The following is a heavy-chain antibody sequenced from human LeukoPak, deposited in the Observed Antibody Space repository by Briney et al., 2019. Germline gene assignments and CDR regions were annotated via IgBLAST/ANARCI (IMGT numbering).Heavy chain of an antibody. CDR2: INHSGNT. Sequence: PSETLSLTCTVSGGSISSSGYYWGWIRQAPGKGLEWIGEINHSGNTNYNPSLKSRVTISVDTSKNQFSLKLSSVTAADTAVYYCVTEPGYCTGGRCYGGWFDPWGQGTLVTVSS. CDR3: VTEPGYCTGGRCYGGWFDP. CDR1: GGSISSSGYY. J-gene: IGHJ5*02. V-gene: IGHV4-39*07. D-gene: IGHD2-15*01.